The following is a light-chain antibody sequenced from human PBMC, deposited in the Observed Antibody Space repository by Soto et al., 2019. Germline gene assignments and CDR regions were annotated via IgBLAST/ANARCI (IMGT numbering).Light chain of an antibody. Sequence: DIQVTQSPSSLSASVGDRVTITCRTSHNIATYLYWYQHRPGKAPNLLIYTATSLQSGVPSRFSGSGTGTDFTLTISALQPEDFTSYFCQQTYATPFTFGRGTTV. CDR1: HNIATY. CDR3: QQTYATPFT. CDR2: TAT. V-gene: IGKV1-39*01. J-gene: IGKJ3*01.